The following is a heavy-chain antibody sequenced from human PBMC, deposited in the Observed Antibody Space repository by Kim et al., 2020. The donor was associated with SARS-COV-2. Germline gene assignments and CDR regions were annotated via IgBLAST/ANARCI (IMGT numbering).Heavy chain of an antibody. CDR1: GFTFGKYW. J-gene: IGHJ5*01. D-gene: IGHD3-22*01. Sequence: GGSLRLSCAASGFTFGKYWMTWVRQAPGKGLEWVANINQDGGTKYYVESVKGRFTIARDNPQNPLYLQRNSLRADDTAVYYCATLYYSDFHSWGQGTLVT. CDR2: INQDGGTK. V-gene: IGHV3-7*01. CDR3: ATLYYSDFHS.